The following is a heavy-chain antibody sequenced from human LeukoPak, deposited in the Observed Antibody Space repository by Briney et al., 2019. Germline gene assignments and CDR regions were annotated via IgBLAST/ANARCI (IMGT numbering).Heavy chain of an antibody. V-gene: IGHV3-48*03. CDR3: ARELAATGTFHYYYMDV. D-gene: IGHD6-13*01. Sequence: GGSLRLSCAASGFTFSSYEMNWVRQAPGKGLEWVSYISSSGSTIYYADSVKGRFTISRDNAKNSLYLQMNSLRAEDTAVYYCARELAATGTFHYYYMDVWGKGTTVTVSS. CDR2: ISSSGSTI. CDR1: GFTFSSYE. J-gene: IGHJ6*03.